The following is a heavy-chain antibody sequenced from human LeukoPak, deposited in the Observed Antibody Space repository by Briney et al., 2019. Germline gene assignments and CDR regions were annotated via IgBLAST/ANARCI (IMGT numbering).Heavy chain of an antibody. CDR1: GFTFTNFW. V-gene: IGHV3-7*03. CDR3: ARESVSRGFDY. J-gene: IGHJ4*02. CDR2: IKQGGSEK. D-gene: IGHD3-10*01. Sequence: GGSLRLSCAASGFTFTNFWMSWVRQAPGKGLEWVANIKQGGSEKYYVDSVKGRFTISRDNAKNSLYLQMNSLRAEDTAVYYCARESVSRGFDYWGQGTLVTVSP.